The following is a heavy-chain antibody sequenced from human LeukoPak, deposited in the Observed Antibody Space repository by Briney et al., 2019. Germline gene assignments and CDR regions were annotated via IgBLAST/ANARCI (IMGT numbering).Heavy chain of an antibody. D-gene: IGHD2/OR15-2a*01. V-gene: IGHV4-39*07. J-gene: IGHJ3*02. CDR3: ARAAFAFDI. CDR2: IYYSGSA. Sequence: SETLSLTCTVSGGSISSSSYYWGWIRQPPGKGLEWIGSIYYSGSAYYNPSLKSRVTISVDTSKNQFSLKLSSVTAADTAVYYCARAAFAFDIWGQGTMVTVSS. CDR1: GGSISSSSYY.